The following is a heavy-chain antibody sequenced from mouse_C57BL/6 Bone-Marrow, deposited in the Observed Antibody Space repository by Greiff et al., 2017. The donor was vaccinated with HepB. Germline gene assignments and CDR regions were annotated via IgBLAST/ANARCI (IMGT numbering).Heavy chain of an antibody. J-gene: IGHJ2*01. CDR2: IYPRDGST. Sequence: VQRVESDAELVKPGASVKISCKVSGYTFTDHTIHWMKQRPEQGLEWIGYIYPRDGSTKYNEKFKGKATLTADKSSSTAYMQLNSLTSEGSAVYFCARSGGIYDGYYDYWGQGTTLTVSS. D-gene: IGHD2-3*01. V-gene: IGHV1-78*01. CDR3: ARSGGIYDGYYDY. CDR1: GYTFTDHT.